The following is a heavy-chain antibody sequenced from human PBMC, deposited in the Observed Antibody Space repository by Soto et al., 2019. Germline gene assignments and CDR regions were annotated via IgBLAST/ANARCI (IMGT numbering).Heavy chain of an antibody. V-gene: IGHV1-18*01. Sequence: QVQLVQSGAEVKKTGASAKVSGKATGYTFTRYGITWVRQAPGQGLEWLGWVDGYNGNTNCAQMLEGRVTITTDTSTSTAYMELRSLRSDDTAVYYCARMGDVPYDYYGMDVWGQGTRVTVSS. J-gene: IGHJ6*02. CDR2: VDGYNGNT. CDR1: GYTFTRYG. D-gene: IGHD3-16*01. CDR3: ARMGDVPYDYYGMDV.